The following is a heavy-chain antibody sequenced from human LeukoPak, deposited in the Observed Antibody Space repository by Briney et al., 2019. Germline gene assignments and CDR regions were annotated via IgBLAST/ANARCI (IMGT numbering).Heavy chain of an antibody. CDR2: MNPTSGNT. Sequence: ASVKVSCKASGYTFTSYGISWVRPAPGQGLEWMGWMNPTSGNTGYAQKFQGRVTMTRDTSISTAYMELSSLKSEDTAVYYCASPGRDYYDPSGYYPFDYWGQGTLITVSS. D-gene: IGHD3-22*01. CDR3: ASPGRDYYDPSGYYPFDY. J-gene: IGHJ4*02. V-gene: IGHV1-8*02. CDR1: GYTFTSYG.